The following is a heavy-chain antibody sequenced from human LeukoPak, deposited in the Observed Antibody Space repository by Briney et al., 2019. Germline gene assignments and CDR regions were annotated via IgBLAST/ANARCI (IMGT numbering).Heavy chain of an antibody. CDR1: GGTFSSYA. Sequence: SVKVSCKASGGTFSSYAISWVRQAPGQGLEWMGGIIPIFGTANYAQKFQGRVTITADESTSTAYMELSGLRSEDTAVYYCARDRGFGEFVFDYWGQGTLVTVSS. V-gene: IGHV1-69*13. CDR3: ARDRGFGEFVFDY. D-gene: IGHD3-10*01. J-gene: IGHJ4*02. CDR2: IIPIFGTA.